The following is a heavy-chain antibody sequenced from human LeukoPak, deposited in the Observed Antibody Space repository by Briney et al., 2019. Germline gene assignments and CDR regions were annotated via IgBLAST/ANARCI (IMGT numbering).Heavy chain of an antibody. CDR2: IYTSGST. CDR1: GGSISSYY. V-gene: IGHV4-4*07. Sequence: SETLSLTCSVSGGSISSYYWSWIRQPAGKGLEWIGRIYTSGSTNYNPSLKSRVTMSVDTSKNQFSLKLSSVTAADTAVYYCARAVHSMSYYYMDVWGKGTTVTISS. J-gene: IGHJ6*03. D-gene: IGHD2/OR15-2a*01. CDR3: ARAVHSMSYYYMDV.